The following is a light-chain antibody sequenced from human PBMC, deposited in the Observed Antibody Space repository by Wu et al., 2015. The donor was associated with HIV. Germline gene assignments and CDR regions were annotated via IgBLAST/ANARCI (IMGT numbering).Light chain of an antibody. V-gene: IGKV3-11*01. Sequence: EIVLTQSPDILSLSPGERATLSCRASQNIGTSLAWYQQKPGQAPRLLIYDASNRAAGIPARFSGSGSGTDFTLTISSLESEDFAVYYCQQRSNWPLTFGPRT. CDR3: QQRSNWPLT. J-gene: IGKJ3*01. CDR1: QNIGTS. CDR2: DAS.